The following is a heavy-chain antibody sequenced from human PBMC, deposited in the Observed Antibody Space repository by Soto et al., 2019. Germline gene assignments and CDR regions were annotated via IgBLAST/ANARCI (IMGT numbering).Heavy chain of an antibody. D-gene: IGHD3-22*01. CDR2: RYYSGST. CDR3: ARRLYYDSSGFEGGGMDV. Sequence: SETLSLTCTVSGGSISSYYWSWIRQPPGKGLEWIAYRYYSGSTNYNPSLKSRVTTAGDTSKNQFSLKLSSVTAADTAVYYCARRLYYDSSGFEGGGMDVWGQGTTVT. J-gene: IGHJ6*02. V-gene: IGHV4-59*08. CDR1: GGSISSYY.